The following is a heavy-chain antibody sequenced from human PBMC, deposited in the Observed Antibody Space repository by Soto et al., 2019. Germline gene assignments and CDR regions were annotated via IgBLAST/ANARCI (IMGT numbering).Heavy chain of an antibody. V-gene: IGHV4-38-2*02. CDR3: ARDPIEYYDFGYV. Sequence: SETLSLTCAVSGYSISSGYYWGWIRQPPGKGLEWIGSIYHSGSTYYNPSLKSRVTISVDTSKNQFSLKLSSVTAADTAVYYCARDPIEYYDFGYVWGQGTTVTVSS. CDR2: IYHSGST. J-gene: IGHJ6*02. CDR1: GYSISSGYY. D-gene: IGHD3-3*01.